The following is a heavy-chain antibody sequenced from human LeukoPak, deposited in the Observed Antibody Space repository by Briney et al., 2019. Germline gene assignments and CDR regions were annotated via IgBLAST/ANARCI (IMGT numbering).Heavy chain of an antibody. CDR1: GFTFSSYA. Sequence: GGSLRLSCAASGFTFSSYAMSWVRQAPGKGLEWVSAISGSGGTTFYADSVKGRFPISRDNSKNTLYLQMNSLGVEDTAVYYCASYDVWSGTFDHWGQGALVTVSS. V-gene: IGHV3-23*01. J-gene: IGHJ4*02. D-gene: IGHD3-3*01. CDR3: ASYDVWSGTFDH. CDR2: ISGSGGTT.